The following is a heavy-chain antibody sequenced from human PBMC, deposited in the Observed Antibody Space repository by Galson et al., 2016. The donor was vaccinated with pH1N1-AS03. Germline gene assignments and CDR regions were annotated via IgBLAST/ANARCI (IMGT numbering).Heavy chain of an antibody. J-gene: IGHJ4*02. V-gene: IGHV2-5*02. D-gene: IGHD3-10*01. CDR1: GFSLTTSGVG. CDR3: AHSVITTVREPSYYFES. CDR2: LYWDDDQ. Sequence: PALVKPPQTLTLTCTFSGFSLTTSGVGVAWIRQPPGKALEWLALLYWDDDQRYSPSLKSRLTITKDTSKNQVVLTRTNMDPVDTATYYCAHSVITTVREPSYYFESWGQGTLVTVSS.